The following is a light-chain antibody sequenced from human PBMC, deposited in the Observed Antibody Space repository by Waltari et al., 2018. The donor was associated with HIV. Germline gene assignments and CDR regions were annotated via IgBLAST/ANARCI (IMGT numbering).Light chain of an antibody. CDR1: QDIRND. CDR2: AAS. CDR3: LQDYKFPRT. Sequence: AIQMTQSPSSLAASVGDRVTITCRASQDIRNDLGWYQQKPGKDPKVLIFAASSLQSGVPARFSGSGSGTDFTLTISSLQPEDFATYYCLQDYKFPRTFGQGTKVEIK. V-gene: IGKV1-6*01. J-gene: IGKJ1*01.